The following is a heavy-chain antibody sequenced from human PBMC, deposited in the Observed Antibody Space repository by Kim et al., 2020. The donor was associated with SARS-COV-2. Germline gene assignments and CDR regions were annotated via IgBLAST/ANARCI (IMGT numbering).Heavy chain of an antibody. CDR3: ARFEGVTTRTNWFDP. CDR2: IYYSGST. D-gene: IGHD4-4*01. Sequence: SETLSLTCTVSGGSISSYYWSWIRQPPGKGLEWIGYIYYSGSTNYNPSLKSRVTISVDTSKNQFSLKLSSVTAADTAVYYCARFEGVTTRTNWFDPWGQGTLVTVSS. J-gene: IGHJ5*02. CDR1: GGSISSYY. V-gene: IGHV4-59*13.